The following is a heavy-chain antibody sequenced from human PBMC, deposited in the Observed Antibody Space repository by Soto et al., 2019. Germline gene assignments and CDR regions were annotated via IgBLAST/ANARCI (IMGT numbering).Heavy chain of an antibody. CDR2: INPDGDVT. CDR1: GHTFTGNY. V-gene: IGHV1-46*01. J-gene: IGHJ4*02. CDR3: DFKFSRGSFQYFDT. D-gene: IGHD1-26*01. Sequence: ASVKVSCKASGHTFTGNYMHWVRQAPGQGLEWMGIINPDGDVTTYAHKFRGRVTLTREMSTSTSYMELRSLTSEDTAVYYCDFKFSRGSFQYFDTWGQGTLVTVSS.